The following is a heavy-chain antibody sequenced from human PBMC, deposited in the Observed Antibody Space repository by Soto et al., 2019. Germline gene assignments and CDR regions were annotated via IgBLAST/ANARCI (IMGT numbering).Heavy chain of an antibody. J-gene: IGHJ6*02. CDR2: IYYSGST. CDR1: GGSISSSSYY. Sequence: LSLTCTVSGGSISSSSYYWGWIRQPPGKGLEWIGSIYYSGSTYYNPSLKSRVTISVDTSKNQFSLKLSSVTAADTAVYYCARLGEWQQPGGTDVWGQGTTVTVSS. CDR3: ARLGEWQQPGGTDV. V-gene: IGHV4-39*01. D-gene: IGHD6-13*01.